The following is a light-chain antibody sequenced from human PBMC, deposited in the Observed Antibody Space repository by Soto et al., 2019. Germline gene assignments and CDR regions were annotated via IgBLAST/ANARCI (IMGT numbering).Light chain of an antibody. CDR3: AAWDDSLSGPL. Sequence: QPVLTQPPSASGTPGQRVTISCSGGTSNIGSNSVYWYQQLPGRAPKLLIYINNERPSGVPDRFSGSKSGTSGSLAISGLRPEDEADYYCAAWDDSLSGPLFGAGTQLTVL. V-gene: IGLV1-47*02. CDR2: INN. CDR1: TSNIGSNS. J-gene: IGLJ2*01.